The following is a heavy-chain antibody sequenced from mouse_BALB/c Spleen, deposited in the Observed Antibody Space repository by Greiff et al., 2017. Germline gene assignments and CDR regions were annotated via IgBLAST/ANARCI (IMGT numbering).Heavy chain of an antibody. V-gene: IGHV1S137*01. CDR3: ARDRYYGSSYGYFDV. Sequence: VQLQQSGAELVRPGVSVKISCKGSGYTFTDYAMHWVKQSHAKSLEWIGVISTYYGDASYNQKFKGKATMTVDKSSSTAYMELARLTSEDSAIYYCARDRYYGSSYGYFDVWGAGTTVTVSS. D-gene: IGHD1-1*01. CDR2: ISTYYGDA. CDR1: GYTFTDYA. J-gene: IGHJ1*01.